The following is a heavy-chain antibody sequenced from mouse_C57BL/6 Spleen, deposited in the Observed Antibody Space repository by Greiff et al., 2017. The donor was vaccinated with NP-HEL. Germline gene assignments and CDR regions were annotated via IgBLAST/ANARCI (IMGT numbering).Heavy chain of an antibody. CDR2: IDPNSGGT. CDR3: ARDDGPLYYAMDY. Sequence: QVQLQQSGAELVKPGASVKLSCKASGYTFTSYWMHWVKQRPGRGLEWIGRIDPNSGGTKYHEKFKSKATLTVDKPSSTAYMQLSSLTSDDSAVYYGARDDGPLYYAMDYWGQGTSVTVSS. CDR1: GYTFTSYW. D-gene: IGHD2-3*01. J-gene: IGHJ4*01. V-gene: IGHV1-72*01.